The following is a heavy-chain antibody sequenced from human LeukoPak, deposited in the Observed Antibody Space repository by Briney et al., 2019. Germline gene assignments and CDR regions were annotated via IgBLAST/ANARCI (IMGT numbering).Heavy chain of an antibody. D-gene: IGHD3-10*01. Sequence: PGGSLRLSCAASGFTFSSYGMHWVRQAPGKGLEWVAVISYDGSNKYYADSVKGRFTISRDNSKNTLYLQMNSLRAEDTAVYYCARAIGSGIFDYWGQGTLVTVSS. CDR1: GFTFSSYG. V-gene: IGHV3-33*05. CDR3: ARAIGSGIFDY. CDR2: ISYDGSNK. J-gene: IGHJ4*02.